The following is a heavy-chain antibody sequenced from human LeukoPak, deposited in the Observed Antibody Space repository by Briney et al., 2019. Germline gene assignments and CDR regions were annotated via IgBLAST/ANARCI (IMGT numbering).Heavy chain of an antibody. Sequence: GGSLRLSCVASGFTFSSYAMSWVRQAPGKGLEWVSAISGSGGSTYYADSVKGRFTISRDNSKNTLYLQMNSLRAEDTAVYYCAKPLTAGIVGATHKWGQGTMVTVSS. CDR3: AKPLTAGIVGATHK. CDR2: ISGSGGST. J-gene: IGHJ3*01. V-gene: IGHV3-23*01. CDR1: GFTFSSYA. D-gene: IGHD1-26*01.